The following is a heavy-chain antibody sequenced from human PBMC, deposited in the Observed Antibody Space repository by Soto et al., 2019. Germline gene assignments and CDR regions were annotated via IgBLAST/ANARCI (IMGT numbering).Heavy chain of an antibody. CDR1: GFTFSSYS. V-gene: IGHV3-48*02. J-gene: IGHJ6*02. CDR2: ISSSSSTI. Sequence: GGSLRLSCAASGFTFSSYSMNWVRQAPGKGLEWVSYISSSSSTIYYADSVKGRFTISRDNAKNSLYLQMNSLRDEDTAVYYCARDTMVRGTTYLYYYYGMDVWGQGTTVTVSS. CDR3: ARDTMVRGTTYLYYYYGMDV. D-gene: IGHD3-10*01.